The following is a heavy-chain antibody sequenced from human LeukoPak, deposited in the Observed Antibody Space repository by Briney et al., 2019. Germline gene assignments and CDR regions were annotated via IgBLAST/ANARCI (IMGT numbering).Heavy chain of an antibody. V-gene: IGHV4-34*01. CDR3: ARWGGSSRWFDP. J-gene: IGHJ5*02. D-gene: IGHD1-26*01. Sequence: SETLSLTCAVYGGSFSGYYWSWIRQPPGKGLEWIGEINHSGSTNYNPSLKSRVTISVDTSKNQFSLKLSSVTAADTAVYYCARWGGSSRWFDPWGQGTLVTVSS. CDR1: GGSFSGYY. CDR2: INHSGST.